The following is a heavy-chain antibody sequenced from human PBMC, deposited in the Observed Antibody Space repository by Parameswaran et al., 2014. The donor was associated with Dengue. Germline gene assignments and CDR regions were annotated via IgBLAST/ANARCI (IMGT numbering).Heavy chain of an antibody. CDR2: INPSGGST. CDR3: ARVMTSDAFDI. D-gene: IGHD2-21*02. Sequence: WVRQAPGQGLEWMGIINPSGGSTSYAQKFQGRVTMTRDTSTSTVYMELSSLRSEDTAVYYCARVMTSDAFDIWGQGTMVTVSS. J-gene: IGHJ3*02. V-gene: IGHV1-46*01.